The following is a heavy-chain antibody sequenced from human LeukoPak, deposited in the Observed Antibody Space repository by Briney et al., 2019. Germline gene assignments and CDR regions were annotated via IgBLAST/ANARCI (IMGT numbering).Heavy chain of an antibody. Sequence: GGSLRLSCTTSGFLFSSYWMSWVRQAPGKGLEWISYIRSSGSTIYYADSVKGRFTISRDNAKNSLYLQMNSLRAEDTAVYYCAKVSLGGFGLEDYYMDVWGKGTTVTISS. CDR3: AKVSLGGFGLEDYYMDV. V-gene: IGHV3-11*01. J-gene: IGHJ6*03. CDR2: IRSSGSTI. D-gene: IGHD2-15*01. CDR1: GFLFSSYW.